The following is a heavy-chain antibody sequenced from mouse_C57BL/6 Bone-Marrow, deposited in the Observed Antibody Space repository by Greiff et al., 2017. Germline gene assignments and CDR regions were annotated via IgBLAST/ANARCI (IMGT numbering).Heavy chain of an antibody. CDR2: INPNNGGT. V-gene: IGHV1-26*01. D-gene: IGHD1-1*01. CDR3: ASRPGTVQAANYAIAD. J-gene: IGHJ4*01. Sequence: EVQLQQSGPELVKPGASVQISCKASGYTFTDYYMNWVKQSHGKSLEWIGDINPNNGGTSYNQKFKGKATLTVDKSSSTAYLELRSLTSEDSAVYYCASRPGTVQAANYAIADWGQGTSVTVS. CDR1: GYTFTDYY.